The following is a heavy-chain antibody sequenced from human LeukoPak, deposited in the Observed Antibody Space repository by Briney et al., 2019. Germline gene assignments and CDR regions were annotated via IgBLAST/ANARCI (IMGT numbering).Heavy chain of an antibody. CDR1: GFSFSSYA. Sequence: PGGSLRLSCAASGFSFSSYAMNWVRQAPGKGLEWVSAISGSGGGTYYADSVKGRFTISRDNSKNTLYLQMNSLRAEDTAVYYCAKGATPRLRFFDWFAAPDYWGQGTLVTVSS. J-gene: IGHJ4*02. V-gene: IGHV3-23*01. D-gene: IGHD3-9*01. CDR3: AKGATPRLRFFDWFAAPDY. CDR2: ISGSGGGT.